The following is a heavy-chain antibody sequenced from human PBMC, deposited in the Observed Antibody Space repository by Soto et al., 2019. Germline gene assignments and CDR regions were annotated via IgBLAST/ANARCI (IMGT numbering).Heavy chain of an antibody. CDR2: INAGNGNT. J-gene: IGHJ4*02. D-gene: IGHD6-13*01. CDR3: ARGGKQQLSNFDY. Sequence: ASVKVSCKASGYTFTSYAMHWVRQAPGQRLEWMGWINAGNGNTKYSQKFQGRVTITRDTSASTAYMELSSLRSEDTAVYYCARGGKQQLSNFDYWGQGTLVTVSS. V-gene: IGHV1-3*01. CDR1: GYTFTSYA.